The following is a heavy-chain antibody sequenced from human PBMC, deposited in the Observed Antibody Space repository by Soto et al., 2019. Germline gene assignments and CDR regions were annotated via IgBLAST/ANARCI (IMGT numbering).Heavy chain of an antibody. D-gene: IGHD6-6*01. CDR3: ASGGSSLNFDY. V-gene: IGHV3-74*01. CDR2: IDSDGSDT. CDR1: GFMFSSYW. J-gene: IGHJ4*02. Sequence: PGGSLRLSCAASGFMFSSYWMHWVRQAPGKGPVWVSHIDSDGSDTTYADSVKGRFTISRDNAKNTLYLQMNSLRAEDTAVYYCASGGSSLNFDYWGQGTLVTVS.